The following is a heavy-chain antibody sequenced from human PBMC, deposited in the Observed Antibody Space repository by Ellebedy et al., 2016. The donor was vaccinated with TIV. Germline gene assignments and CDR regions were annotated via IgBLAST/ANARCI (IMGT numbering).Heavy chain of an antibody. CDR3: ARRGPFDILPDYYEHGMDV. CDR1: GFTFSSYG. V-gene: IGHV3-30*03. J-gene: IGHJ6*02. D-gene: IGHD3-9*01. Sequence: GESLKISCAASGFTFSSYGMHWVRQAPGKGLEWVAVISYDGSNKYYADSVKGRFTISRDNSKNTLNLQMNILRDEDTAVYFCARRGPFDILPDYYEHGMDVWGQGTTVSVSS. CDR2: ISYDGSNK.